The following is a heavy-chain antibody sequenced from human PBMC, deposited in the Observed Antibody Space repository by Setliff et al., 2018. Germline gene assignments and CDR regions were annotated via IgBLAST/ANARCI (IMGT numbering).Heavy chain of an antibody. Sequence: RLSCAASGFTFSRHSMNWVRQAPGKGLEWVSSLNSDSTYIFYADSVKGRFTISRDNARNSLYLQMNSLGAEDTAVYYCARSPANGGHDAFDIWGRGTMVTVSS. CDR2: LNSDSTYI. CDR3: ARSPANGGHDAFDI. J-gene: IGHJ3*02. CDR1: GFTFSRHS. V-gene: IGHV3-21*01. D-gene: IGHD6-25*01.